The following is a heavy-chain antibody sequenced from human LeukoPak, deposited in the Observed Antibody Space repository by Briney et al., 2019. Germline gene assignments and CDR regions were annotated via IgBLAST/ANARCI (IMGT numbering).Heavy chain of an antibody. V-gene: IGHV4-31*03. CDR3: ARGHETLSPDYFDY. Sequence: SQTLSLTCTVSGGSISSGGYYWSWIRQHPGKGLEWIGYIYYSGSTYYNPSLKSRVTISVDTSKNQFSLKLSSVTAADTAVYYCARGHETLSPDYFDYWGQGTLVTVSS. CDR2: IYYSGST. J-gene: IGHJ4*02. CDR1: GGSISSGGYY.